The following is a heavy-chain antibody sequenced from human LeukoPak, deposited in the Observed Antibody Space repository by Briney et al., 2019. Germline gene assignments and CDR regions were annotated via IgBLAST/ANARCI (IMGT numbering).Heavy chain of an antibody. J-gene: IGHJ4*02. CDR1: GFTFSNAW. D-gene: IGHD3-16*02. CDR3: TTSYYDYVWGSYRYQKYYFDY. CDR2: IKSKTDGGTT. Sequence: GGSLRLSCAASGFTFSNAWMSWVRQAPGKGLEWVGRIKSKTDGGTTDCAAPVKGGFTISRDDSKNTLYLQMNSLKTEDTAVYYCTTSYYDYVWGSYRYQKYYFDYWGQGTLVTVSS. V-gene: IGHV3-15*01.